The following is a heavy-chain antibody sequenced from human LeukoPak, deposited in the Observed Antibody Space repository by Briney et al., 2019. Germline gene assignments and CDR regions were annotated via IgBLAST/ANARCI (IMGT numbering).Heavy chain of an antibody. CDR2: TSGSGGST. J-gene: IGHJ4*02. D-gene: IGHD2-15*01. CDR1: GFTFSSYA. CDR3: AKSYCSGGSCYEIHFDY. Sequence: GGSLRLSCAASGFTFSSYAMSWVRQAPGKGLEWVSATSGSGGSTYYADSVKGLFTISRDNSKNTLYLQMNSLRAEDTAVYYCAKSYCSGGSCYEIHFDYWGQGTLVTVSS. V-gene: IGHV3-23*01.